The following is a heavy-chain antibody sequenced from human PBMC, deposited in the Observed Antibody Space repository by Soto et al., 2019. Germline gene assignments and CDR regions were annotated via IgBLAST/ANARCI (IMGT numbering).Heavy chain of an antibody. CDR1: GYTFTSYG. Sequence: QVQLEQSGAEVKKPGASVKVSCKASGYTFTSYGISWVRQAPGQGLEWMGWISAYNGNTNYAQKLQGRVTMTTDTSTSTAYMELRSLRSDDTAVYYCARDTVEVGVVIIRYYYYGMDVWGQGTTVTVSS. D-gene: IGHD3-3*01. CDR2: ISAYNGNT. J-gene: IGHJ6*02. V-gene: IGHV1-18*01. CDR3: ARDTVEVGVVIIRYYYYGMDV.